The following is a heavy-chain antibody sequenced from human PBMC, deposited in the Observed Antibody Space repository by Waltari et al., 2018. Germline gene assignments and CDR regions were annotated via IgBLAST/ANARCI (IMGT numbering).Heavy chain of an antibody. CDR2: INTDGSSA. J-gene: IGHJ4*02. V-gene: IGHV3-74*01. Sequence: EVQLVESGGGLVQPGGSLRLSCEASGFTLSSSYMHWVRQVPGQGLVWVSRINTDGSSANYADSVKGRFTISRDNGKNTLYLQMNSLRAEDTAGYYCARDGGGNGYIHYWGQGTLVTVSS. CDR1: GFTLSSSY. D-gene: IGHD3-16*01. CDR3: ARDGGGNGYIHY.